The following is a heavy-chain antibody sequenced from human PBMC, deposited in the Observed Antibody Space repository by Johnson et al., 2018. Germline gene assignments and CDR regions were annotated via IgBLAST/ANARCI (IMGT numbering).Heavy chain of an antibody. J-gene: IGHJ1*01. Sequence: QVQLVESGPGLVKPSGTLSLTCAVSGGSISSSNWWSWVRQPPGKGLEWIGEIYHSGSTNYNPSLKSRVTISVDKAKNQFSLKLSSVTAADTAVYYWARVVGGSYSGSGFQHWGQGTLVTVSS. CDR1: GGSISSSNW. CDR3: ARVVGGSYSGSGFQH. D-gene: IGHD1-26*01. CDR2: IYHSGST. V-gene: IGHV4-4*02.